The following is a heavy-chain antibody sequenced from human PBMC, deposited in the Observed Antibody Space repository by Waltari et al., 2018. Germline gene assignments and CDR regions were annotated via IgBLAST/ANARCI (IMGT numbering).Heavy chain of an antibody. CDR2: IYSGGST. D-gene: IGHD5-18*01. V-gene: IGHV3-23*03. CDR3: ARDSSFGSRGYYYYGMDV. J-gene: IGHJ6*02. Sequence: EVQLLESGGGLVQPGGSLRLSCAASGFTFSSYAMNWVRQAPGKGLEWVSVIYSGGSTYYADAVKGRFTISRDNSKNTLYLQMNSLRAEDTAVYYCARDSSFGSRGYYYYGMDVWGQGTTVTVSS. CDR1: GFTFSSYA.